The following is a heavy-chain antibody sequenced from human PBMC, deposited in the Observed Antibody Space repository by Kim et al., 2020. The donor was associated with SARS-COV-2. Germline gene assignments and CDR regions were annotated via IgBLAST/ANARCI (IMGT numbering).Heavy chain of an antibody. CDR3: ASRGYYIDF. V-gene: IGHV3-48*02. J-gene: IGHJ4*02. CDR1: GFTFSSYA. Sequence: GGSLRLSCAASGFTFSSYAMTWVRQAPGKGLEWVSFISSTGSIIYYADSLEGRFPISTDNAKNSVSLQMNSLRDEDTAMYYCASRGYYIDFWGQGTLVTV. CDR2: ISSTGSII. D-gene: IGHD6-13*01.